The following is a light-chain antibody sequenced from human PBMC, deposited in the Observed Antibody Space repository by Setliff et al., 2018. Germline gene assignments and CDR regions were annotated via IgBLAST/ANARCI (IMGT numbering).Light chain of an antibody. J-gene: IGLJ2*01. CDR2: EVT. CDR3: CSYAGSSTVV. Sequence: ALTQPASVSGSPGQSITISCAGTSSDVGNHNLVSWYQQFPGQAPTLMIFEVTKRPSGVSSRFSGSKSGNTASLTISGLQAEDEADYYCCSYAGSSTVVFGGGTKVTVL. CDR1: SSDVGNHNL. V-gene: IGLV2-23*02.